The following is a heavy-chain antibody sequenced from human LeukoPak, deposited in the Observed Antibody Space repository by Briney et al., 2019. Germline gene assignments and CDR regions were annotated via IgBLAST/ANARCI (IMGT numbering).Heavy chain of an antibody. J-gene: IGHJ4*02. CDR3: ARQLVANSAGY. V-gene: IGHV3-7*02. CDR1: GFTFSSHW. Sequence: GGSLRLSCAASGFTFSSHWMNWVRQAPGKGLEWVANIKEDGSEKYYVDSVKGRFTISRDNAKNTLYLQMNSLTADDTAVYYCARQLVANSAGYWGQGTLVTVSS. D-gene: IGHD4/OR15-4a*01. CDR2: IKEDGSEK.